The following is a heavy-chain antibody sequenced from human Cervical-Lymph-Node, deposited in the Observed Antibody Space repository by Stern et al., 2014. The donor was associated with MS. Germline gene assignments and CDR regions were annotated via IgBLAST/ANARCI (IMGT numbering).Heavy chain of an antibody. CDR2: ISGSGGST. CDR3: AKASRLYDYVWGRFDY. Sequence: EMQLVESGGGLVQPGGSLRLSCAASGFTFSSYAMSWVRQAPGKGLEWVSAISGSGGSTYYADSVKGRFTISRDNSKNTLYLQMNSLRAEDTAVYYCAKASRLYDYVWGRFDYWGQGTLVTVSS. D-gene: IGHD3-16*01. V-gene: IGHV3-23*04. J-gene: IGHJ4*02. CDR1: GFTFSSYA.